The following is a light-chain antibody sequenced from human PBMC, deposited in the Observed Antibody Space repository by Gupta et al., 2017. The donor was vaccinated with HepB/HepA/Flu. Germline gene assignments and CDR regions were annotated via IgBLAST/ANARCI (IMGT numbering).Light chain of an antibody. Sequence: QAVLSQPPSASGTPGQRVTISCSGSNSNIGDNDVNWYQHLPGTAPRLLIYNIQQRPSGVPDRFSGSKSGTSASLAISGLQSEDEAEYYCSAWDDSLKGLVLGGGTKLTVL. J-gene: IGLJ3*02. CDR2: NIQ. CDR3: SAWDDSLKGLV. V-gene: IGLV1-44*01. CDR1: NSNIGDND.